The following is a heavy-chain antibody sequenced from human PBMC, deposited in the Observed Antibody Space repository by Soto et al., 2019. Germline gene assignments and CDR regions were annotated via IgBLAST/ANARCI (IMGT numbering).Heavy chain of an antibody. V-gene: IGHV3-30*04. CDR3: ARDGPRITIYGYGDY. Sequence: QVQLVESGGGVVQPGRSLRLSCAASGFTFSSFVMHWVRQAPGKRLEWVAALSYDGSNKNYADSVKGRFTISRDNSKSTLYPQMNSLTIEDTAVYYCARDGPRITIYGYGDYWGQGTLVTVSS. J-gene: IGHJ4*02. CDR1: GFTFSSFV. CDR2: LSYDGSNK. D-gene: IGHD3-3*01.